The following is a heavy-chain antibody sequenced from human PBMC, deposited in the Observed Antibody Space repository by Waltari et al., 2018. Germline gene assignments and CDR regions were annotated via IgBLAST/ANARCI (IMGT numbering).Heavy chain of an antibody. CDR2: IIPILGIA. V-gene: IGHV1-69*10. Sequence: QVQLVQSGAEVKKPGSSVKVSCKASGGTFSSYAISWVRQAPGQGLEWMGGIIPILGIANYAQKFQGRVTITADKSTSTAYMELSSLRSEDTAVYYCATSPPYCSGGSCPYYYYMDVWGKGTTVTVSS. CDR3: ATSPPYCSGGSCPYYYYMDV. D-gene: IGHD2-15*01. J-gene: IGHJ6*03. CDR1: GGTFSSYA.